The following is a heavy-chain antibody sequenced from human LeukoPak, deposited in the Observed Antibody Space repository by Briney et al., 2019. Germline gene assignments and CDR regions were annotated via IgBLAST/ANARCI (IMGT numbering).Heavy chain of an antibody. J-gene: IGHJ4*02. D-gene: IGHD4-23*01. Sequence: SQTLSLTCTVSGGSTSSGDYYWSWIRQPPGKGLGWIGYIYYSGSTYYNPSLKSRVAISVDTSKNHFSLKLSSVTAADTAVYYCARGNGGNFFDFWGQGTLVTVSS. CDR1: GGSTSSGDYY. CDR2: IYYSGST. CDR3: ARGNGGNFFDF. V-gene: IGHV4-30-4*08.